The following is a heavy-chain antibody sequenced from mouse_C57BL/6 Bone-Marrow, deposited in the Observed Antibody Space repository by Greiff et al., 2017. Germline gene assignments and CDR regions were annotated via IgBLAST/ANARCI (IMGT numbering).Heavy chain of an antibody. Sequence: VQLQQPGAELVKPGASVKLSCKASGYTFTSYWMHWVKQRPGRGLEWIGRIDPNSGGTKYNEKFKSKATLTVDKPSSTAYMQLSSLTSEDSAVYYFARERIYAYGISPHWYFDVWGTGTTVTVSS. CDR3: ARERIYAYGISPHWYFDV. CDR2: IDPNSGGT. D-gene: IGHD1-1*01. CDR1: GYTFTSYW. J-gene: IGHJ1*03. V-gene: IGHV1-72*01.